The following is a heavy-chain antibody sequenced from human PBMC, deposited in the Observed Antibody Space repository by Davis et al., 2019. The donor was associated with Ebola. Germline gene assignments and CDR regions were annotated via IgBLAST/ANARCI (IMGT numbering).Heavy chain of an antibody. J-gene: IGHJ4*02. D-gene: IGHD2-15*01. V-gene: IGHV3-74*01. CDR2: INSDGSST. CDR1: GFTFSSYW. Sequence: HTGGSLRLSCAASGFTFSSYWMHWVRQAPGKGLVWVSRINSDGSSTSYADSVKGRFTISRDNAKNTLYLQMNSLRDEDTAVYYCARWGYCSGGSCYYFDYWGQGTLVTVSS. CDR3: ARWGYCSGGSCYYFDY.